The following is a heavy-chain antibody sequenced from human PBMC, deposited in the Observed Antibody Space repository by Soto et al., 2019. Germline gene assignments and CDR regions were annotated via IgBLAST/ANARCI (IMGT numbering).Heavy chain of an antibody. CDR2: IYYSGST. CDR3: ARQPLSIMSFGVVIMSSPGVWFDP. V-gene: IGHV4-39*01. J-gene: IGHJ5*02. CDR1: GGSISSSSYY. D-gene: IGHD3-3*01. Sequence: SETLSLTCTVSGGSISSSSYYWGRIRQPPGKGLEWIGSIYYSGSTYYNPSLKSRVTISVDTSKNKFSLKLSSVTAADTAVYYCARQPLSIMSFGVVIMSSPGVWFDPWGQGTLVTVSS.